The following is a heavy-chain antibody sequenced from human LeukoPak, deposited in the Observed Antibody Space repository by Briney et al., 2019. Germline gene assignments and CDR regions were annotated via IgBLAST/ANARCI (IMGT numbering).Heavy chain of an antibody. J-gene: IGHJ3*02. CDR3: ARDSSLVVVVPAATVDAFDI. CDR2: IYTSGST. V-gene: IGHV4-61*02. CDR1: GGSISSGSYY. D-gene: IGHD2-2*01. Sequence: SETLSLTCTVSGGSISSGSYYWSWIRQPAGKGLEWIGRIYTSGSTNYNPSLKSRVTISVDTSKNQFSLKLSSVTAADTAVYYCARDSSLVVVVPAATVDAFDIWGQGTMVTVSS.